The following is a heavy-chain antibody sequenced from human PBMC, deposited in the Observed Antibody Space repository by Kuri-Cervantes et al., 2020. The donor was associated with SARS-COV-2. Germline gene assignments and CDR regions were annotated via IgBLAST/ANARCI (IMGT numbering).Heavy chain of an antibody. CDR2: IKSKTDGGTT. CDR1: GFTFSSYA. J-gene: IGHJ4*02. D-gene: IGHD3-22*01. Sequence: GGSLRLSCAASGFTFSSYAMSWVRQAPGKGLEWVGRIKSKTDGGTTDYAAPVKGRFTISRDDSKNTLYLQMNSLKTEDTAVYYCASADFQDYYDSSGLFYWGQGTLVTVSS. CDR3: ASADFQDYYDSSGLFY. V-gene: IGHV3-15*01.